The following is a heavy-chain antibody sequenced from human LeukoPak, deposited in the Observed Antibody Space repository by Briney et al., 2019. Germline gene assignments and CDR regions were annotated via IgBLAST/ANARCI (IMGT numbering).Heavy chain of an antibody. D-gene: IGHD4-17*01. V-gene: IGHV1-69*05. CDR3: ARARHDYGDWLMLAFDI. CDR2: IIPIFGTA. J-gene: IGHJ3*02. Sequence: SVKVSCKASGGTFSSYAISWVRQAPGQGLDWMGGIIPIFGTANYAQKFQGRVTITTDESTSTDYMELSSLRSEDTAVYYCARARHDYGDWLMLAFDIWGQGTMVTVSS. CDR1: GGTFSSYA.